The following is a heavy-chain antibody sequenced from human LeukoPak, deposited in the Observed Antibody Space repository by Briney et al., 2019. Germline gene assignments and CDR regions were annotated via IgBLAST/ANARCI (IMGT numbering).Heavy chain of an antibody. Sequence: GASVKVSCKASGYTFTGSYMHWVRQAPGQGLEWMGWINPNSGGTTYAQKFQGRVTMTRDTSISTAYMELSRLRSDDTAVYYCARANLRYFDWLLASSPDFDYWGQGTLVTVSS. D-gene: IGHD3-9*01. CDR3: ARANLRYFDWLLASSPDFDY. J-gene: IGHJ4*02. V-gene: IGHV1-2*02. CDR1: GYTFTGSY. CDR2: INPNSGGT.